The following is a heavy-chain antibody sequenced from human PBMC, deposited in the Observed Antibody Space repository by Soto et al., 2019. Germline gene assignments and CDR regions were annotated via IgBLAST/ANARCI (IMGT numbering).Heavy chain of an antibody. CDR3: ARGPIVGATGWFDP. D-gene: IGHD1-26*01. V-gene: IGHV3-11*06. J-gene: IGHJ5*02. CDR2: ISSSSSYT. CDR1: GFTFSDYY. Sequence: QMQLVESGGGLVKPGGSLRLSCAASGFTFSDYYMSWIRQAPGKGLEWVSYISSSSSYTNYADSVKGRFTISRDNAKNSLYLQMNSLRAEDTAVYYCARGPIVGATGWFDPWGQGTLVTVSS.